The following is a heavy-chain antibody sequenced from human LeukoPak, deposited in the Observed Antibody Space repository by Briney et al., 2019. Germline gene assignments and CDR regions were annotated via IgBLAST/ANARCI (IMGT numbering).Heavy chain of an antibody. J-gene: IGHJ2*01. V-gene: IGHV4-34*01. CDR3: ARSTHDYGDHFDL. CDR2: INHSGST. Sequence: SETLSPTCSVSGASMSSYYWSWIRQPPGKGLEWIGEINHSGSTNYNPSLKSRVTISVDTSKNQFSLKLSSVTAADTAVYYCARSTHDYGDHFDLWGRGTLVTVSS. D-gene: IGHD4-17*01. CDR1: GASMSSYY.